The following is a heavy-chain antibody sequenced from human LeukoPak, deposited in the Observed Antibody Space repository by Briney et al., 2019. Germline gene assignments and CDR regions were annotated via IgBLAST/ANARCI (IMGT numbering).Heavy chain of an antibody. D-gene: IGHD5-18*01. CDR2: ISYDGNNN. CDR1: GFTFRSYG. V-gene: IGHV3-30*18. CDR3: AKDVDTVLVTGFYYGMDV. J-gene: IGHJ6*02. Sequence: PGESLRLSCAGSGFTFRSYGMHWVRQAPGRGLEWVAVISYDGNNNYYADSVKGRFTISRDNSKNTLYLQMSSLRAEDTAVYYCAKDVDTVLVTGFYYGMDVWGQGTTVTVSS.